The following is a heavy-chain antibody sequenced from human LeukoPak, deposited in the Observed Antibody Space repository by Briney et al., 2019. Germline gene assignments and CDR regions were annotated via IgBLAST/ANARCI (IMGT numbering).Heavy chain of an antibody. CDR1: GFTFNKFA. J-gene: IGHJ5*02. D-gene: IGHD3-10*01. CDR3: AKDLLFPRFGSES. Sequence: TGGSLRLSCAASGFTFNKFALSWVRQAPGKGLEWVSAISINGDGTYYADSVRGRFTISRDNSKNTLYLQMNSLKTEDTAVYYCAKDLLFPRFGSESWGQGTLVTASS. CDR2: ISINGDGT. V-gene: IGHV3-23*01.